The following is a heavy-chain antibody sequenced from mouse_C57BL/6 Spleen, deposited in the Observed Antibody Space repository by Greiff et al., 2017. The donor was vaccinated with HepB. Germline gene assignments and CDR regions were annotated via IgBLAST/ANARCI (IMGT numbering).Heavy chain of an antibody. Sequence: QVQLKQPGTELVKPGASVKLSCKASGYTFTSYWMHWVKQRPGQGLEWIGNINPSNGGTNYNEKFKSKATLTVDKSSSTAYMQLSSLTSEDSAVYYCARSPFYYGNGYAMDYWGQGTSVTVSS. CDR3: ARSPFYYGNGYAMDY. J-gene: IGHJ4*01. CDR2: INPSNGGT. CDR1: GYTFTSYW. D-gene: IGHD2-1*01. V-gene: IGHV1-53*01.